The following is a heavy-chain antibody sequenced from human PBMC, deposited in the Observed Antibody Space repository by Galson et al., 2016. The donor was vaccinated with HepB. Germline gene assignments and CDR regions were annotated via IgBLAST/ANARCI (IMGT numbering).Heavy chain of an antibody. Sequence: SETLSLTCTVYGGSFSGYYWSWIRQPPGKGLECIGEINHSGSTNYNPSLKSRVTISVDTSKNQFSLKLSSVTAADTAVYYCARGRRGNTGYYYGMDVWGQGTTVTVSS. CDR2: INHSGST. CDR3: ARGRRGNTGYYYGMDV. V-gene: IGHV4-34*01. CDR1: GGSFSGYY. J-gene: IGHJ6*02. D-gene: IGHD1-14*01.